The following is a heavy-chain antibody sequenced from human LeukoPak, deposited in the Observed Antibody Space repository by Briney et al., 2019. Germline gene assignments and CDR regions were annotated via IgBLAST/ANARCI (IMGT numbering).Heavy chain of an antibody. CDR2: ISGTGGRT. D-gene: IGHD5-24*01. Sequence: PGGSLRLSCAASGFTFSNYAMSWVRQAPGKGLEWVSAISGTGGRTYYADSVKGRFTISRDTSKNTLYLQMNSLRAEDTAVYYCAKVQEMSTILPPCHHWGQGTRVSVSS. V-gene: IGHV3-23*01. CDR1: GFTFSNYA. CDR3: AKVQEMSTILPPCHH. J-gene: IGHJ5*02.